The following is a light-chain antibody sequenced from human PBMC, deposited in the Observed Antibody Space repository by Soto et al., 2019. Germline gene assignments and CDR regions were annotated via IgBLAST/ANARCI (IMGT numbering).Light chain of an antibody. Sequence: EIVLTQSPATLSLSPGERATLSCRASQSVGSNLAWYQQKPGQAPRLLIYDASNRATGIPARFSGGGSGTDFTLTITSLEPEDFEVYYCQQRSSWPRITFGPGTKVDIK. J-gene: IGKJ3*01. CDR1: QSVGSN. CDR3: QQRSSWPRIT. CDR2: DAS. V-gene: IGKV3-11*01.